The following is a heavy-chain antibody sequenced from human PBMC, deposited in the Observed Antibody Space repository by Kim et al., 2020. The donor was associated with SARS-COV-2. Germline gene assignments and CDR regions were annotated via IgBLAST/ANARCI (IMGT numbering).Heavy chain of an antibody. J-gene: IGHJ4*02. V-gene: IGHV4-34*01. CDR1: GASFSDFY. CDR2: ISYSGSA. Sequence: SETLSLTCAVYGASFSDFYWTWIRQPPGKGQEYIGEISYSGSAKYNSSLKSRVIISMDTSKNQFSMRLSSVTAADSAVYYCATRGLDSVDYMWATSIYYLAFWGQGSLVTVSS. D-gene: IGHD4-4*01. CDR3: ATRGLDSVDYMWATSIYYLAF.